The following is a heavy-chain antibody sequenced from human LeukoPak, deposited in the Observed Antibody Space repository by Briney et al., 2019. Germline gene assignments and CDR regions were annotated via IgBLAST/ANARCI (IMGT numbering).Heavy chain of an antibody. CDR3: ARDVAYPWIPSSQQLVLGWFDP. CDR2: INPNSCGT. V-gene: IGHV1-2*02. Sequence: SVTVSCKASGYTFTGYYMHWVRPAPGQGLEWMGWINPNSCGTNYAQNFQGRVTITRDTSISTAYMELSRLRSDDTAVYYCARDVAYPWIPSSQQLVLGWFDPWGQGTLVTVSS. J-gene: IGHJ5*02. D-gene: IGHD6-13*01. CDR1: GYTFTGYY.